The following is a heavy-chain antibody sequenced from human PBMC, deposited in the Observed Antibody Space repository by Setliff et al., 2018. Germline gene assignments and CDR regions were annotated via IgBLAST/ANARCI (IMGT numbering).Heavy chain of an antibody. Sequence: ASVKVSCKASGYTFTSYAMHWVRQAPGQRLEWMGWINAGNGNTKYSQKFQGRVTITRDTSASTAYMELSSLRSEDTAVYYCARAPKTCPHSYNYYGFEVWGQGTTVTVSS. CDR3: ARAPKTCPHSYNYYGFEV. D-gene: IGHD2-2*01. CDR1: GYTFTSYA. V-gene: IGHV1-3*01. J-gene: IGHJ6*02. CDR2: INAGNGNT.